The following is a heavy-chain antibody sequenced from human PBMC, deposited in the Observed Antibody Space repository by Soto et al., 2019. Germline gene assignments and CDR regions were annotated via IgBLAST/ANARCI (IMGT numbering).Heavy chain of an antibody. CDR1: GGSFSGYY. CDR3: ARVGMGYYYYYYMDV. D-gene: IGHD3-16*01. CDR2: INHSGST. Sequence: QVQLQQWGAGLLKPSETLSLTCAVYGGSFSGYYWSWIRQPPGKGLEWIGEINHSGSTNYNPSRKSRVTISVDTSKNQFSLKLSSVTAADTAVYYCARVGMGYYYYYYMDVWGKGTTVTVSS. V-gene: IGHV4-34*01. J-gene: IGHJ6*03.